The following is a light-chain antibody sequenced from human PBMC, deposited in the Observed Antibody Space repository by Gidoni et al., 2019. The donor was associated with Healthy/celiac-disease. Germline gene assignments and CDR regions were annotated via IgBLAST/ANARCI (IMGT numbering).Light chain of an antibody. J-gene: IGKJ1*01. CDR3: QQSYSNPRT. CDR2: AAS. Sequence: DIQMTHSPSSLSASVGDRVTITCRASQRISSYLNWYQQKPGKAPKLLIYAASSLQSGVPSRFSGSGSGTDFTLTISSLQPEDFATYYCQQSYSNPRTFGQGTKVEIK. V-gene: IGKV1-39*01. CDR1: QRISSY.